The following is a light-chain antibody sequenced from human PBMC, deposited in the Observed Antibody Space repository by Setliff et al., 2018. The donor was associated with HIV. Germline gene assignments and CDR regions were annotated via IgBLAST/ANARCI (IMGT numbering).Light chain of an antibody. CDR1: SSDFGAYDY. CDR3: CSNAARPTFYV. V-gene: IGLV2-11*01. CDR2: DVT. J-gene: IGLJ1*01. Sequence: QSALPQPRSVSGSPGQSVTISCTGTSSDFGAYDYVSWYQQHPGKAPKLIIFDVTERPSGVPDRFSGSKSGNTASLTISGLQSADEADYYCCSNAARPTFYVFGTGTKATVL.